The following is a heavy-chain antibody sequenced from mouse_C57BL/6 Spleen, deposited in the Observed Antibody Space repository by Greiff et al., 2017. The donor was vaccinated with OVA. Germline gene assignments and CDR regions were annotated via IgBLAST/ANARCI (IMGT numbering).Heavy chain of an antibody. CDR2: IHPNSGST. D-gene: IGHD3-2*02. CDR3: ARDISGYVPFAY. CDR1: GYTFTSYW. Sequence: QVQLQQPGAELVKPGASVKLSCKASGYTFTSYWMHWVKQRPGQGLEWIGMIHPNSGSTNYNEKFKSKATLTVDKSSSTAYMQLSSLTSDDSAVYYCARDISGYVPFAYWGQVTLVTVSA. J-gene: IGHJ3*01. V-gene: IGHV1-64*01.